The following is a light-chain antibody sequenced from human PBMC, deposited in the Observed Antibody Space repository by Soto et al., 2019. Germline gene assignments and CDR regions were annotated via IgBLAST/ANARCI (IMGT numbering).Light chain of an antibody. CDR2: YDS. CDR1: DIGSKS. J-gene: IGLJ2*01. V-gene: IGLV3-21*04. Sequence: SYELTQPPSVSVAPGKAANITCGGNDIGSKSVHWYQQKPGQAPVLVIYYDSDRPSGIPERFSGSNSGNTATLIINRVEAGDEADYYCQVWDADDHAFGGGTKLTVL. CDR3: QVWDADDHA.